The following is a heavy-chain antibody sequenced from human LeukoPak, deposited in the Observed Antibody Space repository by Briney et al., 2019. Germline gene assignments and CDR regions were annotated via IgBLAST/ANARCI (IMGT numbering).Heavy chain of an antibody. CDR3: AKDLRVIVVVMAALDY. CDR1: GFTFRSYA. Sequence: GGPLRLSVAASGFTFRSYAMSGVPKAPGKGREWVSAFSGGGGTTYYADSVKRGFTISRDNSNNTLYLQINSLRAEDTAVYYCAKDLRVIVVVMAALDYWGQGTLVTVPS. J-gene: IGHJ4*02. V-gene: IGHV3-23*01. D-gene: IGHD3-22*01. CDR2: FSGGGGTT.